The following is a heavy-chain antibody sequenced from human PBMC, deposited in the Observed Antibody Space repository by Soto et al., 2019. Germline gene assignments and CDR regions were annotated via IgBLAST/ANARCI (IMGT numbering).Heavy chain of an antibody. J-gene: IGHJ4*02. CDR1: GYTFTSYY. V-gene: IGHV1-46*03. CDR3: ARESMGYARDGYNSALDY. Sequence: GASVKVSCKASGYTFTSYYMHWVRQAPGQGLEWMGIINPSGGSTSYAQKFQGRVTMTRDTSTSTVYMELSSLRSEDTAVYYCARESMGYARDGYNSALDYWGQGTLVTVSS. D-gene: IGHD5-12*01. CDR2: INPSGGST.